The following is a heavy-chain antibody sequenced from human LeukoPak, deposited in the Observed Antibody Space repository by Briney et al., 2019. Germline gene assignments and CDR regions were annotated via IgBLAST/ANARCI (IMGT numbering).Heavy chain of an antibody. Sequence: PGGSLRLSCAASGFTFSSYAMSWVRQAPGKGLEWVSTVSGSGGSTYYADSVKGRFTISRDNSKNTLYLRMNSLRAEDTAVYYCARGMYSSSSVDFDYWGQGTLVTVSS. J-gene: IGHJ4*02. CDR3: ARGMYSSSSVDFDY. D-gene: IGHD6-6*01. CDR1: GFTFSSYA. CDR2: VSGSGGST. V-gene: IGHV3-23*01.